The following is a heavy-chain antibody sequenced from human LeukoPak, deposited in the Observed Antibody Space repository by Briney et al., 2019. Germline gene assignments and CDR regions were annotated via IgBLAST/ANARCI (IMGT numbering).Heavy chain of an antibody. CDR2: ISAYNGNT. CDR1: GYTFTSYG. V-gene: IGHV1-18*01. Sequence: ASVKVSCKASGYTFTSYGISWVRQAPGQGLEWMGWISAYNGNTNYAQKLQGRVTMTTDTSTSTAYMELRSLRSDDTAVYYCARDTALRGDYGGNDLFDYWGQGTLVTVSS. J-gene: IGHJ4*02. CDR3: ARDTALRGDYGGNDLFDY. D-gene: IGHD4-23*01.